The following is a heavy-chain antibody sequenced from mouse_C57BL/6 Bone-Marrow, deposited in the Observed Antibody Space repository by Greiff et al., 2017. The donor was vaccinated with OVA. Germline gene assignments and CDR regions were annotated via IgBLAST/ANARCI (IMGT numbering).Heavy chain of an antibody. D-gene: IGHD1-1*01. CDR1: GFNIKNTY. CDR3: ARYYYGRRGGLYYAMDY. J-gene: IGHJ4*01. V-gene: IGHV14-3*01. CDR2: IDPANGNT. Sequence: VQLQQSVAELVRPGASVKLSCTASGFNIKNTYMHWVKQRPEQGLEWIGRIDPANGNTKYAPKFQGKATITADTSSNTAYLQLSSLTSEDTAIYYCARYYYGRRGGLYYAMDYWGQGTSVTVSS.